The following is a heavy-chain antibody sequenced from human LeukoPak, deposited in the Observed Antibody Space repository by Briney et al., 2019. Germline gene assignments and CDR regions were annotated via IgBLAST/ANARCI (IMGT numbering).Heavy chain of an antibody. J-gene: IGHJ4*02. CDR3: ARDGAGVDS. V-gene: IGHV1-2*02. CDR1: VYTFSDYF. CDR2: INANSGGT. D-gene: IGHD1-26*01. Sequence: GASVKVSCKASVYTFSDYFMHWVRQAPGQGLEWMGWINANSGGTIYAQKFQGRVTMTRDTSISTAYMELSRLRSDDTAVYYCARDGAGVDSWGQGTLVIVSS.